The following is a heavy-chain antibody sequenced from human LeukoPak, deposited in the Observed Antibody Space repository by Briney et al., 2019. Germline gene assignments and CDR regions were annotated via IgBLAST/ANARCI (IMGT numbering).Heavy chain of an antibody. Sequence: SETLSLTCTVSGGSISSYYWSWIRQPPGKGLEWIGYIYYSGSTNYNPSLKSRVTISVDTSKNQFSLKLSSVTAADTAVYYCARDEKSDGGWRFFDHWGQGTLVTVSS. J-gene: IGHJ4*02. CDR3: ARDEKSDGGWRFFDH. D-gene: IGHD6-19*01. CDR2: IYYSGST. V-gene: IGHV4-59*01. CDR1: GGSISSYY.